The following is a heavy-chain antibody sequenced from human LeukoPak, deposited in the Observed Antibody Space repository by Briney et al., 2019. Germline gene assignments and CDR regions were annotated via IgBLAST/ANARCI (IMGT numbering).Heavy chain of an antibody. D-gene: IGHD5-12*01. CDR1: GFAINNID. CDR3: VRGRGYITDF. CDR2: ISADGTP. Sequence: GGSLRLSCTASGFAINNIDMHWIRQAPGKGLEWVSVISADGTPRYADSVKGRFPMSRDSPKNTLFLQMNNLRADDTAVYYCVRGRGYITDFWGQGTLVTVSS. J-gene: IGHJ4*02. V-gene: IGHV3-53*01.